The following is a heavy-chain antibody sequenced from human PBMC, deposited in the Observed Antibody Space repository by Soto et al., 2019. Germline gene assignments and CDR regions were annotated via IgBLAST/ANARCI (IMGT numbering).Heavy chain of an antibody. CDR1: GYTFTGYY. CDR3: ARRAETNGWNGFGADKYYFDF. Sequence: ASVKVSCKASGYTFTGYYMHWVRQAPGQGLEWMGWINPNSGGTNYAQKCQGWVTMTRDTSISTAYMELSRLRSDDTAVYYCARRAETNGWNGFGADKYYFDFWGQGTLVTVSS. V-gene: IGHV1-2*04. J-gene: IGHJ4*02. CDR2: INPNSGGT. D-gene: IGHD1-1*01.